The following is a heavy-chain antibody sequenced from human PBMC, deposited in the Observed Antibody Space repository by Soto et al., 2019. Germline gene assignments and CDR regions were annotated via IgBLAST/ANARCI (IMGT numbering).Heavy chain of an antibody. J-gene: IGHJ4*02. CDR2: VYYLGST. CDR1: GGSMSEYF. V-gene: IGHV4-59*01. D-gene: IGHD3-10*01. Sequence: SETLSLTCTVSGGSMSEYFWSWIRQSPGKGLEWIGYVYYLGSTDYNPSLKSRVTISVDTSKRQFSLKLSSVAVADTAVYYCARDGYDGSGSPYPAYWGPGAQVTVSS. CDR3: ARDGYDGSGSPYPAY.